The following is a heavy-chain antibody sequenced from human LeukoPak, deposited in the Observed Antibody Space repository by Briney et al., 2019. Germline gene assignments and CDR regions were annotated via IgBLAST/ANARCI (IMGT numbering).Heavy chain of an antibody. V-gene: IGHV4-4*02. CDR2: IYHSGSA. CDR1: GGSISSNNW. J-gene: IGHJ4*02. D-gene: IGHD5-18*01. Sequence: SGTLSLTCGVSGGSISSNNWWSWVRQPPGQGLEWIGEIYHSGSASYNPSLKSRVTISVDKSKNQLSLKLISVTAADTAVYYCARDVGTALVTGDYWGQGTLVTVSS. CDR3: ARDVGTALVTGDY.